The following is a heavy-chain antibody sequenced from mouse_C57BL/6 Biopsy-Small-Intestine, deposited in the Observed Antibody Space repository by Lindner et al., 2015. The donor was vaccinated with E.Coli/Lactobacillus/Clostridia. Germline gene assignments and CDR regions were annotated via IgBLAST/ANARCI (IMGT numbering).Heavy chain of an antibody. CDR3: TRGAGYFNYVWYFDV. Sequence: QLQESGAELVXPGASVKLSCKASGYTFTDCTIHWVKQRSGQGLEWIGWFYPGSDTMRFNENFKDKATLTADKSSSTVYMELSRLTSEDSAVYFCTRGAGYFNYVWYFDVWGTGTTVTVSS. CDR2: FYPGSDTM. D-gene: IGHD2-1*01. J-gene: IGHJ1*03. CDR1: GYTFTDCT. V-gene: IGHV1-62-2*01.